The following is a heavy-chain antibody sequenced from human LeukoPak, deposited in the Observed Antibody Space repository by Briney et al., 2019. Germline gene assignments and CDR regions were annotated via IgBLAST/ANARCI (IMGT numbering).Heavy chain of an antibody. V-gene: IGHV1-3*01. J-gene: IGHJ4*02. Sequence: ASVKVSCKASGYTFTSYAIHWVRQAPGQRLEWMGRINAGNGNTKYSQKFQGRVTITRDTSASTAYMELSGLRSEDTAVFYCARGGGSSSSVFDYWGQGTLVTVSS. D-gene: IGHD6-6*01. CDR1: GYTFTSYA. CDR2: INAGNGNT. CDR3: ARGGGSSSSVFDY.